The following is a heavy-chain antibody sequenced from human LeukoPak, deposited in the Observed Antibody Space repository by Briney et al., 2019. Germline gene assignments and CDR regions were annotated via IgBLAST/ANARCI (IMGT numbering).Heavy chain of an antibody. CDR3: VRDEARYSSGYYPNWFDP. CDR2: ISAYNGNT. CDR1: GYTFTSYG. J-gene: IGHJ5*02. D-gene: IGHD3-22*01. Sequence: PSVKVSCKASGYTFTSYGISWVRQARAQGLEWMGWISAYNGNTHYAQKFQGRVTMTTDTSTSTANMELRSLRSDDTAVYYCVRDEARYSSGYYPNWFDPWGQGTLVTVSS. V-gene: IGHV1-18*01.